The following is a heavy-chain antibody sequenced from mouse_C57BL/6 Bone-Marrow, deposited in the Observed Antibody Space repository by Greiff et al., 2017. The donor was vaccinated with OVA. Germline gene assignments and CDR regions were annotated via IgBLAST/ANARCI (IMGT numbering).Heavy chain of an antibody. CDR1: GYTFTSYW. V-gene: IGHV1-53*01. Sequence: QVQLQQPGTELVKPGASVKLSCKASGYTFTSYWMHWVKQRPGQGLEWIGNINPSNGGTTYNEKFKSKATLTVDKSSSTAYMQLSSLTSEDSAVYYCARNYYGSSPYWYFDVWGTGTTVTVSS. D-gene: IGHD1-1*01. CDR2: INPSNGGT. CDR3: ARNYYGSSPYWYFDV. J-gene: IGHJ1*03.